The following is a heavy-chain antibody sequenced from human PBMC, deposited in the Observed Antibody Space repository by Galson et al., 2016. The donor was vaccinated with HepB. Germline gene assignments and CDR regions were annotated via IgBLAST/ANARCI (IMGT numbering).Heavy chain of an antibody. CDR3: ARDFPPDCSSTTCYLVGPFYGMDV. V-gene: IGHV1-69*13. Sequence: SVKVSCKASGGTFSSYAITWVRQAPGQGLEWMGGIIPIFGTTNYAQKFQGRVIFTADESSNTASMELSSLTSEDTAVFYCARDFPPDCSSTTCYLVGPFYGMDVWGQGTPVTVSS. J-gene: IGHJ6*02. CDR2: IIPIFGTT. D-gene: IGHD2-2*01. CDR1: GGTFSSYA.